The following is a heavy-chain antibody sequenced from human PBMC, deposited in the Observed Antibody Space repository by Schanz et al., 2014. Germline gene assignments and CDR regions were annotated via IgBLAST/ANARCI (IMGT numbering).Heavy chain of an antibody. Sequence: EVQLLESGGGLVQPGGSLRLSCATSGFSFSSYAINWVRQAPGKGLEWVSSISYGTSYIYYAESVKGRFTISRDNAKNSLYLQMNGLRAESTAVYYCARVALPGYSSPRDAFDIWGQGTMXTVSS. CDR2: ISYGTSYI. V-gene: IGHV3-21*01. CDR1: GFSFSSYA. D-gene: IGHD5-18*01. CDR3: ARVALPGYSSPRDAFDI. J-gene: IGHJ3*02.